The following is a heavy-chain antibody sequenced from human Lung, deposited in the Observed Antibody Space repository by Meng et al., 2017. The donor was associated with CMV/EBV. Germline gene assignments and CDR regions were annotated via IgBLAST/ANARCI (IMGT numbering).Heavy chain of an antibody. Sequence: SXTLSLXCTISRASISSFYWSWIRQPPGKGLQWIGYVSDSGSAKYNPSLESRGTISRDRSRNQFYLNLNSVTAADTAMYFCARGTGTTQHYFDYWGQGMLVNGAS. D-gene: IGHD1-1*01. CDR2: VSDSGSA. CDR1: RASISSFY. V-gene: IGHV4-59*01. CDR3: ARGTGTTQHYFDY. J-gene: IGHJ4*02.